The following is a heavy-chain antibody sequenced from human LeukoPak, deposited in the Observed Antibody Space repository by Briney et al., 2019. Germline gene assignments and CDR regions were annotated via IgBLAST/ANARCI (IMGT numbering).Heavy chain of an antibody. CDR3: ARVRYNWNRDFDY. CDR2: MFHSGST. CDR1: GYSISSGYY. D-gene: IGHD1-20*01. V-gene: IGHV4-38-2*02. J-gene: IGHJ4*02. Sequence: SETLSLTCTVSGYSISSGYYWGWIRQPPGKGLEWIGSMFHSGSTYYNPSLKSRVTMSVDTSKNQFSLKLSSVTAADTAVYYCARVRYNWNRDFDYWGQGTLVIVSS.